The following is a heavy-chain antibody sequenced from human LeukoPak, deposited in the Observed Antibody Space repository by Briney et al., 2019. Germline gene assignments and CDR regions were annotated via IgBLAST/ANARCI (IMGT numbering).Heavy chain of an antibody. Sequence: GGSLRLSCAASGFTFSSYSMNWVRQAPGKGLEWVSYISSSSSTIYYADSVKGRFTISRDNAKNSLYLQMNSLRAEDTAVYYCARERYYYDSSPFDYWGQGTLVTVSS. J-gene: IGHJ4*02. CDR3: ARERYYYDSSPFDY. D-gene: IGHD3-22*01. CDR2: ISSSSSTI. CDR1: GFTFSSYS. V-gene: IGHV3-48*04.